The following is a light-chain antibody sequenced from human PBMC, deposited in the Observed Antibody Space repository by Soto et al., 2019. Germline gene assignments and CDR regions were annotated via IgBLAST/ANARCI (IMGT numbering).Light chain of an antibody. J-gene: IGKJ4*01. V-gene: IGKV3-20*01. CDR1: QTVRNNY. Sequence: EFVLTQSPGTLSLSPGERATHSCRASQTVRNNYLAWYQQKPGQAPRVLIYDASSRATGIPDRFSGGGSGTDFTLTISRLEPEDFAVYYCQQFSSYPLTFGGGTKVDI. CDR2: DAS. CDR3: QQFSSYPLT.